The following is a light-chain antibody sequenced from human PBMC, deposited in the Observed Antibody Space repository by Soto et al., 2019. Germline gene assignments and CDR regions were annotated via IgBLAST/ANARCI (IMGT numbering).Light chain of an antibody. Sequence: HFPQSPSSVCASGGYRVTITCRASQAITNNLAWYQQKPGNPPRLLIYEESTLHSGVPSRFSGRKVGTQFILTIDSLQPEDFAPYYCPHVTSYPRTFGGGTKVDIK. CDR2: EES. V-gene: IGKV1-9*01. J-gene: IGKJ4*01. CDR3: PHVTSYPRT. CDR1: QAITNN.